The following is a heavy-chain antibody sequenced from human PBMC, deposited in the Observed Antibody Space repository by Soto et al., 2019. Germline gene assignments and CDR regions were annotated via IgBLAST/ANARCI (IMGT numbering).Heavy chain of an antibody. CDR1: GLTFNTYW. D-gene: IGHD2-15*01. Sequence: PWGSLRRSCAASGLTFNTYWMHWVRHAPGKGLVCVSHINTDGSNTNYAGSVKGRFTISRDNAKSTLFLQMNSLRDEATAVYYCAREFCSGGNCYTYYFDPWGQGIPVTVSS. CDR3: AREFCSGGNCYTYYFDP. CDR2: INTDGSNT. J-gene: IGHJ5*02. V-gene: IGHV3-74*01.